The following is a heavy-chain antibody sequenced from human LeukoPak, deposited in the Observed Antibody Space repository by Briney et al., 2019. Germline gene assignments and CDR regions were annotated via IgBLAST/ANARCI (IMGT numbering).Heavy chain of an antibody. CDR2: INPNSGGT. CDR1: GYTFTGYY. V-gene: IGHV1-2*02. D-gene: IGHD2-2*01. Sequence: ASVKVSCKASGYTFTGYYMHWVRQAPGQGLEWMVWINPNSGGTNYAQKFQGRVTMTRDTSISTAYMELSRLRSDDTAVYYCARVFAKGLCFDYWGQGTLVTVSS. CDR3: ARVFAKGLCFDY. J-gene: IGHJ4*02.